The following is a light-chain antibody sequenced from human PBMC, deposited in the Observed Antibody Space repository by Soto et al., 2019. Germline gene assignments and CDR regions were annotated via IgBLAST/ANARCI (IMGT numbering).Light chain of an antibody. Sequence: DIQMTQSPSNLSASVGDRVTITCRASQSISSWLAWYQQKPGKAPKVLIYKASNLESGVPSRFSGSGSGTEFTLTISSLQPDDFATYYCQQYHSYSLTFGGGTKVESK. CDR2: KAS. V-gene: IGKV1-5*03. J-gene: IGKJ4*01. CDR1: QSISSW. CDR3: QQYHSYSLT.